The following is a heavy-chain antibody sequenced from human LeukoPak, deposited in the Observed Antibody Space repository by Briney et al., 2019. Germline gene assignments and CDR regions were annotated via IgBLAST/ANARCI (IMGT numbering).Heavy chain of an antibody. CDR1: GGSISSSSYY. V-gene: IGHV4-39*01. CDR2: IYYSGST. J-gene: IGHJ6*03. CDR3: ATIYYYYYMDV. Sequence: SETLSLTCTVSGGSISSSSYYWGWIRQPPGEGLEWIGSIYYSGSTYYNPSLKSRVTISVDTSKNQFSLKLSSVTAADTAVYYCATIYYYYYMDVWGKGTTVTISS.